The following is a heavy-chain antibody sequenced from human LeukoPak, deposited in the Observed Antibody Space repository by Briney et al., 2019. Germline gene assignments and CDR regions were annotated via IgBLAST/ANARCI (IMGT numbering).Heavy chain of an antibody. Sequence: SQTLSLTCTVSGGSISSGGYYWSWIRQHPGKGLEWIGYIYYSGSTYYNPSLKSRVTISVDTSKNQFSLKRSSVTAADTAVYYCARVVTARALDYWGQGTLVTVSS. CDR2: IYYSGST. V-gene: IGHV4-31*03. CDR1: GGSISSGGYY. J-gene: IGHJ4*02. CDR3: ARVVTARALDY. D-gene: IGHD2-21*01.